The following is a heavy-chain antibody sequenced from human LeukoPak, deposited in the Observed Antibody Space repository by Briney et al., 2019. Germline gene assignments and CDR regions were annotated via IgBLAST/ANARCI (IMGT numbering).Heavy chain of an antibody. Sequence: KPSETLSLTCTVSGGSISSYYWSWIRQPPGKGLEWIGYIYYSGSTNYNPSLKSRVTISVDTSKNQFSLKLSSVTAADTAVYYCARPLYYYYYMDVWGKGTTVTVSS. V-gene: IGHV4-59*12. CDR2: IYYSGST. CDR3: ARPLYYYYYMDV. D-gene: IGHD2/OR15-2a*01. CDR1: GGSISSYY. J-gene: IGHJ6*03.